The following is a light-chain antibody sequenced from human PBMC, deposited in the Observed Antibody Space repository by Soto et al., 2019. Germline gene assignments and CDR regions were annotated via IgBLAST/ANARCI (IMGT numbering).Light chain of an antibody. Sequence: QSALTQPASVSGSPGQSIAISCTGTSSDVCGYNYVSWYQQHPGKAPKLMVYDVRNRPSGVSNRFSGSKSGNTASLTISGLQAEDEADYYCSSYTSSSTYVFGTGTKVTVL. V-gene: IGLV2-14*01. J-gene: IGLJ1*01. CDR1: SSDVCGYNY. CDR3: SSYTSSSTYV. CDR2: DVR.